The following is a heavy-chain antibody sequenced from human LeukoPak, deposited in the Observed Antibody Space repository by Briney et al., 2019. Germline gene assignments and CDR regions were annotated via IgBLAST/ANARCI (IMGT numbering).Heavy chain of an antibody. Sequence: GGSLRLSCAASGFTFRDYYISWVRQAPGKGLEWVAVIWYDGSNKYYADSVKGRFTISRDNSKNTLYLQMNSLRAEDTAVYYCARDGASGYYELDYWGQGTLVTVSS. CDR1: GFTFRDYY. CDR3: ARDGASGYYELDY. CDR2: IWYDGSNK. D-gene: IGHD3-22*01. J-gene: IGHJ4*02. V-gene: IGHV3-33*08.